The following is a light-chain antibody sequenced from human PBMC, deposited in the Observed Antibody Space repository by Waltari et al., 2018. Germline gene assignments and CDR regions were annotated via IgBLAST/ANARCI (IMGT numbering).Light chain of an antibody. CDR2: DVT. CDR1: RRYVGGYKY. J-gene: IGLJ3*02. CDR3: SSYTSARTWV. Sequence: QSALTQPASVSGSPGQSITIPFTGTRRYVGGYKYVSWHQQHPRKAPKLLIYDVTNRPSGVSNRFAGSKAGNTASLTISGLQAEDEAEYFCSSYTSARTWVFGGGTKLTVL. V-gene: IGLV2-14*03.